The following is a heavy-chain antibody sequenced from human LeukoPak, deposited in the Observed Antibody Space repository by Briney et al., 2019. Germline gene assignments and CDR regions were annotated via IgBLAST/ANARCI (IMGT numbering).Heavy chain of an antibody. Sequence: ASVKVSCKAPGYTFTGYYMHWVRQAPGQGLEWMGWINPNSGGTNYALRFQGRVTMTRDTSISTAYMELSRLRSDDTAVYYCARGYSSSSPSGYWGQGTLVTVSS. V-gene: IGHV1-2*02. CDR1: GYTFTGYY. D-gene: IGHD6-6*01. CDR2: INPNSGGT. J-gene: IGHJ4*02. CDR3: ARGYSSSSPSGY.